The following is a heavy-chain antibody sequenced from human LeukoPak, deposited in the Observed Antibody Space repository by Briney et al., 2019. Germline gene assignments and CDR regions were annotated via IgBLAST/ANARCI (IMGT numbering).Heavy chain of an antibody. CDR1: GYTFTSYG. J-gene: IGHJ4*02. V-gene: IGHV1-18*01. Sequence: GASVKVSCKASGYTFTSYGISWVRQAPGQGLEWMGWISAYNGNTNYAQKLQGRVTMTTDTSISTAYMELSRLRSDDTDVYYCARASGTCGVVMGYWGQGTLVTVSS. D-gene: IGHD3-3*01. CDR3: ARASGTCGVVMGY. CDR2: ISAYNGNT.